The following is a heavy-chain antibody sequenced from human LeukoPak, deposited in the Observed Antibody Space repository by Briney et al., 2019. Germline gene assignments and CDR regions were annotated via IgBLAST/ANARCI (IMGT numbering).Heavy chain of an antibody. CDR3: GREWSSGYWDS. CDR2: IYYSGST. J-gene: IGHJ4*02. Sequence: PSETLSLTCTVSGGSISSYYWSWIRQPPGKGLEWIGYIYYSGSTNYNPSLKSRVTMSVDTSNNQFSLRLSSVTAADTAVYSCGREWSSGYWDSWGRETLVTVPS. CDR1: GGSISSYY. V-gene: IGHV4-59*01. D-gene: IGHD3-22*01.